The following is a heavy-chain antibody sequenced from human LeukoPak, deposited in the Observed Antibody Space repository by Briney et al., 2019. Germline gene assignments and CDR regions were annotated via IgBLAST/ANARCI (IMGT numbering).Heavy chain of an antibody. CDR3: AKYTSSWYSSDFDS. J-gene: IGHJ4*02. Sequence: GGSLRLSCAASGFTFNGYAMSWVRQAPGKGLEWVSATSGSGGSTYYADSVKGRFTISRDNSKNTLYLQMNSLRGEDTAVYYCAKYTSSWYSSDFDSWGQGTLVTVSS. D-gene: IGHD6-13*01. CDR2: TSGSGGST. CDR1: GFTFNGYA. V-gene: IGHV3-23*01.